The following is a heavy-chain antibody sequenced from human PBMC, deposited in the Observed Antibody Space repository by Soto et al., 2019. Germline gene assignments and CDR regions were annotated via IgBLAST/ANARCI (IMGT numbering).Heavy chain of an antibody. CDR1: GCSSNTHA. CDR2: VYSSGTT. D-gene: IGHD3-10*01. J-gene: IGHJ4*02. CDR3: ARDIGSYAYGEGY. Sequence: PEALQLPCRVSGCSSNTHAWRWIRQPGGKGLEWIGRVYSSGTTDYNPSLNSRATMSVETSKNQFSLKLSSVTAADTVVYYCARDIGSYAYGEGYWGQGIQVTVSS. V-gene: IGHV4-4*07.